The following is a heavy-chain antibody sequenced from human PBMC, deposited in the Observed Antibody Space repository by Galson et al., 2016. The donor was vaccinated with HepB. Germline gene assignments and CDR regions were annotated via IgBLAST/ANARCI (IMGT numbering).Heavy chain of an antibody. D-gene: IGHD3-3*01. CDR2: VFYSGHT. CDR3: ARVHRGYDFWSGRLYYFDY. CDR1: GDSIRGNHW. J-gene: IGHJ4*03. Sequence: SETLSLTCSVSGDSIRGNHWWTWVRQAPGKGLEWIGQVFYSGHTNYSPSLKSRVTISVDTSKNQFALKLSSVTAADTAVYYCARVHRGYDFWSGRLYYFDYWGQGTMVTVSS. V-gene: IGHV4/OR15-8*01.